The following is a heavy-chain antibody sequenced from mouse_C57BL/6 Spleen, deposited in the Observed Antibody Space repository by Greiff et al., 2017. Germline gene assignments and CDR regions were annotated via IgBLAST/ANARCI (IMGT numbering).Heavy chain of an antibody. CDR2: IDPEDGET. CDR3: ARKEGNYDYAMDY. J-gene: IGHJ4*01. V-gene: IGHV14-2*01. Sequence: EVQRVESGAELLKPGASVKLSCTASGFNIKDYYMHWVKQRTEQGLEWIGRIDPEDGETKYAPKFQGKATITADTSSNTAYLQLSSLTSEDTAVYYCARKEGNYDYAMDYWGQGTSVTVSS. CDR1: GFNIKDYY. D-gene: IGHD2-1*01.